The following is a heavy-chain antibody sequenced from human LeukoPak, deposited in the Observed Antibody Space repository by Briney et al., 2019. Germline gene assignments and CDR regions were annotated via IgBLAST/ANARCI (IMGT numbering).Heavy chain of an antibody. J-gene: IGHJ4*01. Sequence: GGSLRLSCAASGFTFSSYAMSWVRQAPGKGLEWVSAISDSGGSTYYTDSVKGRFTISRDNSKNTLYLQMNSLRAEDTAVYYCAREPYCGGDCYSVPFDYWGQETWSPSPQ. D-gene: IGHD2-21*02. CDR1: GFTFSSYA. V-gene: IGHV3-23*01. CDR2: ISDSGGST. CDR3: AREPYCGGDCYSVPFDY.